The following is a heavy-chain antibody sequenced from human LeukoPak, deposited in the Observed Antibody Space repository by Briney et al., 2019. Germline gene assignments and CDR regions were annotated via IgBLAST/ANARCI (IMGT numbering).Heavy chain of an antibody. Sequence: ASVKVSCKASGGTFSSYAISWVRQAPGQGLEWMGWISGSNGDTNYAQNFQGRVTMTTDTSTGTAFMELRSLRSDDTAVYYCARDLTYFEDWGQGTLVTVSS. CDR2: ISGSNGDT. V-gene: IGHV1-18*01. J-gene: IGHJ4*02. CDR3: ARDLTYFED. D-gene: IGHD3-9*01. CDR1: GGTFSSYA.